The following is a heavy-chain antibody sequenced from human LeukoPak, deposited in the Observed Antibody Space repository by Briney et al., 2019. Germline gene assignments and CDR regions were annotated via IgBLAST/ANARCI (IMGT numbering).Heavy chain of an antibody. D-gene: IGHD5-18*01. CDR2: ISGSGGST. V-gene: IGHV3-23*01. J-gene: IGHJ4*02. Sequence: GGSLRLSYAASGFTFSSYAMSWVRQAPGKGLEWVSAISGSGGSTYYADSVKGRFTISRDNSKNTLYLQMNSLRAEDTAVYYCAKSVGYSYGSYFDYWGQGTLVTVSS. CDR3: AKSVGYSYGSYFDY. CDR1: GFTFSSYA.